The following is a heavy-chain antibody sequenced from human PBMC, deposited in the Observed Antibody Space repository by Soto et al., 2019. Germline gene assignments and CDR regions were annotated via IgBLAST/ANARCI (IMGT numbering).Heavy chain of an antibody. D-gene: IGHD5-12*01. CDR3: ARGRDGYNFHFIFDY. J-gene: IGHJ4*02. CDR2: IKQDGSEK. Sequence: EVQLVESGGGLVQPGGSLRLSCAASGFTFSSYWMSWVRQAPGKGLEWVANIKQDGSEKYYVDSVKGRFTISRDNAKNSLYLQMNSLRAEDTAVYYCARGRDGYNFHFIFDYWGQGTLVTVSS. V-gene: IGHV3-7*03. CDR1: GFTFSSYW.